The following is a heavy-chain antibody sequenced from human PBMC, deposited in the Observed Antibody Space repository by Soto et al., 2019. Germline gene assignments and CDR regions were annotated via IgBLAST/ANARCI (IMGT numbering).Heavy chain of an antibody. J-gene: IGHJ4*02. D-gene: IGHD4-17*01. CDR2: ISGSGGST. V-gene: IGHV3-23*01. CDR1: GFTFSSYA. Sequence: GGSLRLSCAASGFTFSSYAMSWVRQAPGKGLEWVSAISGSGGSTYYADSVKGRFTISRDNSKNTLYLQMNSLRAEDTAVYYCAKDQIVGDYAFRIFDYWGQGTLVTVSS. CDR3: AKDQIVGDYAFRIFDY.